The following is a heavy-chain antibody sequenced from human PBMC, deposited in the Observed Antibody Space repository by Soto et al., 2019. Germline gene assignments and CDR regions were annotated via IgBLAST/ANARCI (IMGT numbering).Heavy chain of an antibody. CDR3: GRDRRFGDGYNLGFDY. Sequence: QVQLVESGGGVVQPGRSLRLSCTASGFTFSMHWVRQAPGKGLEWVALISFDGNKKCYADSVKDRFTVSRDNSKNTLYVQMNSLRPEDTAVYYCGRDRRFGDGYNLGFDYWGQGTLVTVSS. V-gene: IGHV3-30-3*01. CDR1: GFTFS. D-gene: IGHD5-12*01. J-gene: IGHJ4*02. CDR2: ISFDGNKK.